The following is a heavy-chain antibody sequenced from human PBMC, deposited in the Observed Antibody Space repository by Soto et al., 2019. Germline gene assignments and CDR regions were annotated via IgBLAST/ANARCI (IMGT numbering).Heavy chain of an antibody. J-gene: IGHJ6*02. Sequence: EVQLVESGGGLVQPGRSLRLSCAASGFRFEDYAMHWVRQAPGKGLEWVSGIAWNSDIIGYAASVKGRFTISRDNGKNSLYLQMNSLRPEDTALYYCAKDNYGSAIYGMDVWGQGTTVTVSS. CDR1: GFRFEDYA. CDR2: IAWNSDII. CDR3: AKDNYGSAIYGMDV. V-gene: IGHV3-9*01. D-gene: IGHD3-10*01.